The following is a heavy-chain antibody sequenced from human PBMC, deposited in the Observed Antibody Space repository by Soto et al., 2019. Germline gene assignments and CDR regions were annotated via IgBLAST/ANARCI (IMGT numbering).Heavy chain of an antibody. CDR3: VRLGSNTPTDVPLDY. CDR1: GASISSSTYY. J-gene: IGHJ4*02. D-gene: IGHD2-15*01. Sequence: QLQLQESGPGLVKPSETLALTCSVSGASISSSTYYWGWIRQPPGKGLEWIGAIYRDGRAYYSPSLNCRVTLSVDTSENHSSLKLRSVAAADPAVYFCVRLGSNTPTDVPLDYWGQGTLVTVSS. CDR2: IYRDGRA. V-gene: IGHV4-39*02.